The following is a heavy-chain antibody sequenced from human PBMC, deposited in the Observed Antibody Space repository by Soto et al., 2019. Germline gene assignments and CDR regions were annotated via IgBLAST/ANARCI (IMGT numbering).Heavy chain of an antibody. CDR3: AVVLEYYDFWSGYFGPYYYGMDV. J-gene: IGHJ6*02. V-gene: IGHV1-18*01. CDR1: GYTFTSYG. CDR2: ISAYNGNT. D-gene: IGHD3-3*01. Sequence: QVQLVQSGAEVKKPGASVKVSCKASGYTFTSYGISWVRQAPGQGLEWMGWISAYNGNTNYAQKLQGRVTMTTDTSSSTXXMXLXXLRSDDTAVYYCAVVLEYYDFWSGYFGPYYYGMDVWGQGTTVTVSS.